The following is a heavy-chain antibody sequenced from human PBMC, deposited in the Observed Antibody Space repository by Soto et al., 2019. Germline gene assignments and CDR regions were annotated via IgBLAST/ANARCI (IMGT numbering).Heavy chain of an antibody. CDR3: ARDGDSRDYYFDY. Sequence: QVQLQESGPGLVTPSQTLSLTCIVSGDSINSGRYYWSWIRQHPGKGLEWIGHIYYSGTTYFNPSLRSRVTISVDTSKNQFFLELNSVTAADTAVYYCARDGDSRDYYFDYWGRGTLVTVTS. V-gene: IGHV4-31*03. CDR1: GDSINSGRYY. D-gene: IGHD3-22*01. CDR2: IYYSGTT. J-gene: IGHJ4*02.